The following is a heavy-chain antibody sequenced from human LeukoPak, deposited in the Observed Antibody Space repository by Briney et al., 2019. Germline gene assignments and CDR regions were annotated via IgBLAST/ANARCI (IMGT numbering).Heavy chain of an antibody. V-gene: IGHV3-74*01. J-gene: IGHJ5*02. CDR3: ARGYCSSTSCYATVEWFDP. D-gene: IGHD2-2*01. Sequence: GGSLRLSCAASGFTFSNYWMHWVRHAPGKGLVWVSRINSDGSSTTYADSVKGRFTISRDNAKNSLYLQMNSLRAEDTAVYYCARGYCSSTSCYATVEWFDPWGQGTLVTVSS. CDR1: GFTFSNYW. CDR2: INSDGSST.